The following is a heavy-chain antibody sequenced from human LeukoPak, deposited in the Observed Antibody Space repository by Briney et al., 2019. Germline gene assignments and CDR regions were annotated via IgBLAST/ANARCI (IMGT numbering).Heavy chain of an antibody. CDR3: AKETLWFGNLWFDP. D-gene: IGHD3-10*01. Sequence: GGSLRLSCAASGFTFSSYGMPWGRQAPARGLEGVAGISYDGSNKYYADSVKGRFTISRDNSKNTLYLQMNSLRAEDTAVYYCAKETLWFGNLWFDPWGQGNLVTVSS. CDR1: GFTFSSYG. CDR2: ISYDGSNK. V-gene: IGHV3-30*18. J-gene: IGHJ5*02.